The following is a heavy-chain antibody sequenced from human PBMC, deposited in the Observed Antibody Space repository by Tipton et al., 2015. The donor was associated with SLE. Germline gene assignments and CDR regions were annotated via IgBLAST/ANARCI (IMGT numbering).Heavy chain of an antibody. V-gene: IGHV4-4*07. CDR3: AVNAVVKVQVDY. J-gene: IGHJ4*02. D-gene: IGHD2-21*01. CDR2: LYGSGSPT. Sequence: TLSLTCTVSGDSLTTNYWNWIRQPAGKGLEWIGRLYGSGSPTHYNPSLESRVTMSVDKSPNQFSLKLTSVTAADTAVYYCAVNAVVKVQVDYWGPGALVTVSS. CDR1: GDSLTTNY.